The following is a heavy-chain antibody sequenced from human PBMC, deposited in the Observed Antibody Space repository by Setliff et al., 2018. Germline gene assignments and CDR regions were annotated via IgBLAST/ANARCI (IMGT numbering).Heavy chain of an antibody. CDR2: IYTSWST. Sequence: SETLSLTCTVSGDPMSSRRYYWAWIRQPAGKGLEWIGQIYTSWSTNYNLSLKSRVTISLDTSNNQFSLSLSSVTAADTAVYYCARMSGFQYMDVWGKGTTVTVSS. D-gene: IGHD3-3*01. V-gene: IGHV4-61*09. CDR3: ARMSGFQYMDV. CDR1: GDPMSSRRYY. J-gene: IGHJ6*03.